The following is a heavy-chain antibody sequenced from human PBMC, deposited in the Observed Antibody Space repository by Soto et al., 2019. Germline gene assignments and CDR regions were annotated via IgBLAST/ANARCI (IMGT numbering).Heavy chain of an antibody. J-gene: IGHJ4*02. D-gene: IGHD3-16*01. Sequence: GGSLRLSCAASGFTFDDYAMHWVRQAPGKGLEWVSGISWNSGSIGYADSVKGRFTISRDNAKNSLYLQMNSLRAEDTALYYCASISRGDDYWGQGTLVTVSS. CDR3: ASISRGDDY. CDR2: ISWNSGSI. CDR1: GFTFDDYA. V-gene: IGHV3-9*01.